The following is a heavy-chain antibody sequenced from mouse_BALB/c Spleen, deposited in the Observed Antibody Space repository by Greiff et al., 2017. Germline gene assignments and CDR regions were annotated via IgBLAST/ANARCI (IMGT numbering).Heavy chain of an antibody. J-gene: IGHJ2*01. CDR3: ARRAYYGNFYFDY. D-gene: IGHD2-10*01. V-gene: IGHV5-17*02. Sequence: EVKLVESGGGLVQPGGSRKLSCAASGFTFSSFGMHWVRQAPEKGLEWVAHISSGSSTIYYADTVKGRFTISRDNPKNTLFLQMTSLRSEDTAMYYCARRAYYGNFYFDYWGQGTTLTVSS. CDR1: GFTFSSFG. CDR2: ISSGSSTI.